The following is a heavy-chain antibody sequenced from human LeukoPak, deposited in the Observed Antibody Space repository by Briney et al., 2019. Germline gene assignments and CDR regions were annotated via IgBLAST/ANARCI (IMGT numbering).Heavy chain of an antibody. D-gene: IGHD3-16*01. CDR1: EFTFSSYS. Sequence: GGSLRLSCVASEFTFSSYSMNWVRQAPGKGLEWVSYISSSSSIIYYADSVKGRFTISRGNAKNSLSLQMNSLRAEDTAVYYCARDTSHDIGGVRNAFDIWGQGTMVTVSS. J-gene: IGHJ3*02. CDR3: ARDTSHDIGGVRNAFDI. V-gene: IGHV3-48*04. CDR2: ISSSSSII.